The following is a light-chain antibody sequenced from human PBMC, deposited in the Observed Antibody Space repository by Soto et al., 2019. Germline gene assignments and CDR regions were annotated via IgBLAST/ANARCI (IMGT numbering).Light chain of an antibody. V-gene: IGLV2-14*03. CDR2: DVS. J-gene: IGLJ1*01. Sequence: QSALTQPASVSGSPGQSITISCTGTSIDIGGYNYVSWYQQHPGKAPKLMIYDVSNRPSGVSNRFSGSKSGNTASLTISGLQAEDEADYYCSSDTSSSTYVFGTGTKVTVL. CDR3: SSDTSSSTYV. CDR1: SIDIGGYNY.